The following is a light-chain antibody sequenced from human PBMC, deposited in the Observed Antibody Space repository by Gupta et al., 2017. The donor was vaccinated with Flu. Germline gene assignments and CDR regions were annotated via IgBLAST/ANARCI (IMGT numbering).Light chain of an antibody. CDR3: AAWDDSLNGHWV. CDR1: SSNIGSND. Sequence: QSVLTQPPSASATPGQRVTISCSGSSSNIGSNDVNWYQQLPGTAPKLLIFSDDQRPSGVPDRFSGSKSGTSASLAISGLQSEDEADYYCAAWDDSLNGHWVFGGGTKLTVL. V-gene: IGLV1-44*01. CDR2: SDD. J-gene: IGLJ3*02.